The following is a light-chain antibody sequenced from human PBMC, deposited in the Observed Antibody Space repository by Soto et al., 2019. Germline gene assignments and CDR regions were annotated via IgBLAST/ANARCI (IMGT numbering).Light chain of an antibody. J-gene: IGLJ3*02. CDR3: SSYTSSSTPWV. V-gene: IGLV2-14*01. CDR2: EVS. CDR1: SSDVGGYNY. Sequence: QSALTQPASVSGSPGQSITISCTGTSSDVGGYNYVSWYQQHPGKAPKFMIYEVSTRPSGVSNRFSGSKSGNTASLTISGLQAEDEADYYCSSYTSSSTPWVFGGGTKLTVL.